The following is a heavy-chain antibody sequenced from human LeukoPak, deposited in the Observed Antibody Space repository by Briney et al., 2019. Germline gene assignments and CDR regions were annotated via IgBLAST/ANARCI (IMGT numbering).Heavy chain of an antibody. D-gene: IGHD2-8*02. V-gene: IGHV3-23*01. J-gene: IGHJ4*02. CDR2: ISGSDGST. CDR1: GVTFSNYA. CDR3: AKGRGYCTGGRWYSHY. Sequence: PGGSLRLSCTASGVTFSNYAMSWVRQAPGKGLGWVSTISGSDGSTYYADSVKGRCTISRDNSKNTLYLQMNSLRVEDTAIYYCAKGRGYCTGGRWYSHYWGRGTRIPVS.